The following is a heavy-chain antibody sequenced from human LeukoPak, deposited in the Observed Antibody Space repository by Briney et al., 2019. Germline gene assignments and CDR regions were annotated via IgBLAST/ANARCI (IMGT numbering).Heavy chain of an antibody. CDR1: GFTVSSNH. V-gene: IGHV3-53*01. CDR3: ARGGHNPGLFDY. D-gene: IGHD5-24*01. CDR2: IYSDGST. Sequence: PGGSLRLSCVASGFTVSSNHMSWVRQAPGKGLEWVSIIYSDGSTKYADSVKGRFTITRDNSENTVYLQMNSLRDEDTAVYYCARGGHNPGLFDYWGQGTLVTASS. J-gene: IGHJ4*02.